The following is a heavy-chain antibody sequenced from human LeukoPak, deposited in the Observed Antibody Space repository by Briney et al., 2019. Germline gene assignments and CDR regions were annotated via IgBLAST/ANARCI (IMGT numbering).Heavy chain of an antibody. CDR3: AKRSHYYDSSGYLFPFGY. D-gene: IGHD3-22*01. J-gene: IGHJ4*02. CDR1: GFTFSDYY. V-gene: IGHV3-11*01. Sequence: GGSLRLSCAATGFTFSDYYMSWIRQAPGKGLEWVSYISSSGSTIYYADSVKGRFTISRDNSKNTLYLQMNSLRAEDTAVYYCAKRSHYYDSSGYLFPFGYWGQGTLVTVSS. CDR2: ISSSGSTI.